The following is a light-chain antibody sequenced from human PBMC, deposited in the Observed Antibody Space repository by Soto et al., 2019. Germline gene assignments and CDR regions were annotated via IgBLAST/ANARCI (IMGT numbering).Light chain of an antibody. CDR2: DAS. CDR1: QSISRT. CDR3: HQRQSWPRT. Sequence: EIVLTQSPDTLSVSPGERATLSCRASQSISRTLAWYQQKSGQPPRLLIYDASNRANGIPARFSASGSGTDFPLTLSHVQPEDFALYYCHQRQSWPRTFGQRTKVDIK. V-gene: IGKV3-11*01. J-gene: IGKJ1*01.